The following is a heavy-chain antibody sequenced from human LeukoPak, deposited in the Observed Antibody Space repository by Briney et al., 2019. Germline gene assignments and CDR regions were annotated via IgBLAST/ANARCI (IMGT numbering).Heavy chain of an antibody. D-gene: IGHD2-2*01. CDR2: IYSGGST. Sequence: GGSLRLSCAASGFTVSSNYMSWVRQAPGKGLEWVSVIYSGGSTYYADSVKGRFTISRDNSKNTLYLQMNSLRAEDTAVYYCARDCSSTSCYGPWGQGTLVTVSS. CDR3: ARDCSSTSCYGP. J-gene: IGHJ4*02. CDR1: GFTVSSNY. V-gene: IGHV3-53*01.